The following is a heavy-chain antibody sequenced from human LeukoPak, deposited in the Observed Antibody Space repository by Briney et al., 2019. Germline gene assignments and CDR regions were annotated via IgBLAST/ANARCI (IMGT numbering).Heavy chain of an antibody. J-gene: IGHJ4*02. CDR2: ISYDGSTR. D-gene: IGHD3-10*01. CDR1: GFTFSSFA. V-gene: IGHV3-30-3*01. Sequence: PGGSLRLSCAASGFTFSSFAMHWVRQAPGKGLEWVALISYDGSTRYYPDSVKGRSTISRDNSKDTLSLQMNSLRAEDTAVYYCARAAGSGSYYLSLNFDYWGQGTLVTVSS. CDR3: ARAAGSGSYYLSLNFDY.